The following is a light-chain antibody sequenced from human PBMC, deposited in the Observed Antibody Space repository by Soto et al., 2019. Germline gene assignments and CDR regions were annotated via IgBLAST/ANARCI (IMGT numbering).Light chain of an antibody. CDR3: SSSTTSDTLCV. CDR2: EVS. Sequence: QSALTQPASVSGSPGQSITLSCTGTGSDVGGYNYVSWYQLHPGKAPKLLISEVSNRPSGVSSRFSGSKSGNTASLTISGLQAEDEADYYCSSSTTSDTLCVFGTGTKVTVL. CDR1: GSDVGGYNY. V-gene: IGLV2-14*01. J-gene: IGLJ1*01.